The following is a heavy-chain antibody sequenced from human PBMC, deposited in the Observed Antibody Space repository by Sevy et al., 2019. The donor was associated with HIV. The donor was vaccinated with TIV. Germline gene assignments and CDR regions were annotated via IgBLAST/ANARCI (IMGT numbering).Heavy chain of an antibody. CDR2: IYHSGST. CDR3: ARDRPYYYGSGSYRIGAFDI. V-gene: IGHV4-38-2*02. Sequence: SETLSLTCAVSGYSISSGYYWGWIRQPPGKGLEWIGSIYHSGSTYYNPSLKSRVTISVDTSKNQFSLKLGSVTPADTAVYYCARDRPYYYGSGSYRIGAFDIWGQGTMVTVSS. J-gene: IGHJ3*02. D-gene: IGHD3-10*01. CDR1: GYSISSGYY.